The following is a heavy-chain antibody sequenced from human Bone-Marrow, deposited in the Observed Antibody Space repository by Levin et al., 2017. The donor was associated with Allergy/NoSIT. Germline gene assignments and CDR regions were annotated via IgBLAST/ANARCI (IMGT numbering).Heavy chain of an antibody. J-gene: IGHJ4*02. V-gene: IGHV1-18*04. CDR2: ISADNGDT. CDR1: GYTFTSYG. CDR3: ARDGSVPVDF. D-gene: IGHD3-10*01. Sequence: ASVKVSCKASGYTFTSYGISWVRQAPGQRLEWMGWISADNGDTKYALNFQGRVTMSTDTSTNTAYMEVRSLKSDDTAVYYCARDGSVPVDFWGQGTLVTVSS.